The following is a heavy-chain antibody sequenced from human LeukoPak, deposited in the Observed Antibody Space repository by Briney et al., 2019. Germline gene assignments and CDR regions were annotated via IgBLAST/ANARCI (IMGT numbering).Heavy chain of an antibody. CDR3: ARDLSASWYSLGS. CDR2: INWKGDNT. J-gene: IGHJ4*02. Sequence: GGSLRLSCKDSESTFADYGMSWVRQTPGKGLEWVSGINWKGDNTAYADSVKGRFTISRDNAKNSLYLQMTSRRAEDTALYYCARDLSASWYSLGSWGQGTLVTVSS. CDR1: ESTFADYG. V-gene: IGHV3-20*04. D-gene: IGHD6-13*01.